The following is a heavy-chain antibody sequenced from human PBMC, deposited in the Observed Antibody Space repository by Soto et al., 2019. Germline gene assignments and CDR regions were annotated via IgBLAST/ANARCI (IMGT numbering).Heavy chain of an antibody. CDR3: VKARGQSAVLRAYDF. CDR1: GFTFDDYA. D-gene: IGHD3-3*01. V-gene: IGHV3-9*01. J-gene: IGHJ4*02. Sequence: EVQLIESGGGRVQPGKSLRLSCSVAGFTFDDYAMHWVRQVPGRGLEWVSGITWNSGRFAYAHSVQGRFSISRANAKNSRSLQMTNRRLEDTALYYCVKARGQSAVLRAYDFCGPGTLVTVSS. CDR2: ITWNSGRF.